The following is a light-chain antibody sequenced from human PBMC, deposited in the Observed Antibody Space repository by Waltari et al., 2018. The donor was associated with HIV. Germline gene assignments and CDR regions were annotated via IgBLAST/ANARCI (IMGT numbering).Light chain of an antibody. V-gene: IGLV2-18*02. Sequence: QSALTQPPSVSGSPGQSVTISCTGSSSAAGSYNRVSWYQQPPGTAPKLMIYEVSNRPSGVPDRFSGSKSGNTASLIISGLQAEDEADYYCSSYTSSNLVFGGGTKLTVL. CDR2: EVS. CDR1: SSAAGSYNR. J-gene: IGLJ2*01. CDR3: SSYTSSNLV.